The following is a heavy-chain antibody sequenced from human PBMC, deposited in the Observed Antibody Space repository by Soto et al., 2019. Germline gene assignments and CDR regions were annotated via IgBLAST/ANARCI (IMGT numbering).Heavy chain of an antibody. V-gene: IGHV4-30-4*01. CDR1: GYSIRNGYY. D-gene: IGHD6-13*01. Sequence: SETLSLTCAVSGYSIRNGYYWSWIRQPPGKGLEWIGYIYYSGSTYYNPSLKSRVTISVDTSKNQFSLKLSSVTAADTAVYYCASSYSSSWTQNFDYWGQGTLVTVSS. CDR2: IYYSGST. CDR3: ASSYSSSWTQNFDY. J-gene: IGHJ4*02.